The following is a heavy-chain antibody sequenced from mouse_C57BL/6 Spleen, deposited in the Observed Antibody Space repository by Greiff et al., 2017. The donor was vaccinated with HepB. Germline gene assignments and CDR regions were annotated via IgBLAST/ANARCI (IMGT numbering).Heavy chain of an antibody. J-gene: IGHJ1*03. V-gene: IGHV1-52*01. CDR3: AGRMYYECDGDGYVDV. Sequence: QVQLQQSGAELVRPGSSVKLSCKASGYTFTSYWMHWVKQRPIQGLEWIGNIDPSDSDTHYNQKFKDKATLTVDKSSSTAYMQLSSLTSEGSAVFYCAGRMYYECDGDGYVDVWGTGTTVTVSS. D-gene: IGHD1-1*01. CDR1: GYTFTSYW. CDR2: IDPSDSDT.